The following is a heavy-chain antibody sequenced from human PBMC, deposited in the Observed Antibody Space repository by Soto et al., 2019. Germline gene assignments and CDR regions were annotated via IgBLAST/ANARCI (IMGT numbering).Heavy chain of an antibody. V-gene: IGHV4-34*01. CDR3: QGGDF. J-gene: IGHJ4*02. CDR2: INDSGST. D-gene: IGHD3-16*01. Sequence: SETLSLTCAVSGGSFRGYFWSWIRQSPDKGLEWIGEINDSGSTCYNPSFKSRLTLSVDTSRSQISLRLTSMTAADSAVYYCQGGDFWGQGTRVTVSS. CDR1: GGSFRGYF.